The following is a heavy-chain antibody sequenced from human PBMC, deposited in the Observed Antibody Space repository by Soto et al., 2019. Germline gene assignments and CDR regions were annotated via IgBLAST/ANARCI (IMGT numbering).Heavy chain of an antibody. CDR3: ARRAISSSWYGGWFDP. V-gene: IGHV4-39*01. D-gene: IGHD6-13*01. CDR2: IYYSGST. Sequence: SETLSLTCTVSGGSISSSSYYWGWIRQPPGKGLEWIGSIYYSGSTYYNPSLKSRVTISVDTSKNQFSLKLSSVTAADTAVYYCARRAISSSWYGGWFDPWGQGTLVTVSS. J-gene: IGHJ5*02. CDR1: GGSISSSSYY.